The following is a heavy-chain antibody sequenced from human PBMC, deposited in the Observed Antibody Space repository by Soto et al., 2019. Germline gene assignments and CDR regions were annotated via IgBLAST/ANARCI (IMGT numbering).Heavy chain of an antibody. J-gene: IGHJ4*02. Sequence: PSQTLSLTCAISGDSVSSNSAAWNWIRQSPSRGLEWLGRTYYRSKWYNDYAVSVKSRITINPDTSKNQFSLQLNSVTPEDTALYYCERTAYYYDSSGTLNYWGQGPWSPSPQ. CDR1: GDSVSSNSAA. CDR2: TYYRSKWYN. D-gene: IGHD3-22*01. CDR3: ERTAYYYDSSGTLNY. V-gene: IGHV6-1*01.